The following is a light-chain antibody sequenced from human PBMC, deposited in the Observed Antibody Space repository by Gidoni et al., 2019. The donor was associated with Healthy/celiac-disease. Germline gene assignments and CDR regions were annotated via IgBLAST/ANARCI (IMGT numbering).Light chain of an antibody. CDR1: QSVSSY. CDR2: DAS. Sequence: ELVLTQSPATLSLSPGERATLSCRASQSVSSYLAWYQQKPGQAPRLLIYDASNRATGIPARFIGSGSGTDFTLTISSLEPEDFAVYYCQQRSNWPPITFGQGTRLEIK. V-gene: IGKV3-11*01. J-gene: IGKJ5*01. CDR3: QQRSNWPPIT.